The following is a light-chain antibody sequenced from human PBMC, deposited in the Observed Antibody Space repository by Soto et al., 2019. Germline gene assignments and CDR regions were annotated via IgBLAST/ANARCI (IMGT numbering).Light chain of an antibody. Sequence: QSALTQPRSVSGSPGQSVTISCTGTSSDVGAYNYVSWYQHHPGKAPKFMIYDVSKRPSGVPDRFSGSKSGNTASLTISGLQAEDEADYYCCSYVGSYTGVFGTGTKVTVL. CDR3: CSYVGSYTGV. CDR2: DVS. CDR1: SSDVGAYNY. J-gene: IGLJ1*01. V-gene: IGLV2-11*01.